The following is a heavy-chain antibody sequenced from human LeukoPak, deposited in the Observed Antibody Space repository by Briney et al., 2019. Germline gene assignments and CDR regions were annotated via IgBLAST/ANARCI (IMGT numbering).Heavy chain of an antibody. CDR1: GYSFTTYW. V-gene: IGHV5-51*01. J-gene: IGHJ6*04. Sequence: GESLKISCKGFGYSFTTYWIAWVRQMPGKRLECMGIIYPGDSDTRYSPSFQGQVTISADKSISTAFLQWSSLKASDTAMYYCARQQVAYYYYYGMDVGGKGTTVTVSA. CDR2: IYPGDSDT. CDR3: ARQQVAYYYYYGMDV. D-gene: IGHD2-15*01.